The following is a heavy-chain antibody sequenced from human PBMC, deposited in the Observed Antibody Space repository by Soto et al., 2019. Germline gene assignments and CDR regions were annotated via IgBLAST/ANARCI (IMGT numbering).Heavy chain of an antibody. V-gene: IGHV3-23*01. D-gene: IGHD3-10*01. Sequence: EVQLLESGGGLVQPGGSLRLSCAAAGFTFSSYALWWVRQAPGKGLECVSAISGGGETTYYADSVKGRFPISRDSSKDKFCMHMKSLRDEDTGVYYCDLNSGSGSYYFDYWGQGTLVTVSS. CDR1: GFTFSSYA. J-gene: IGHJ4*02. CDR3: DLNSGSGSYYFDY. CDR2: ISGGGETT.